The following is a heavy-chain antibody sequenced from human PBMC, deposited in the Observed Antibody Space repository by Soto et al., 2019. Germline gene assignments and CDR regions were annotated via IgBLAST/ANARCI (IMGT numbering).Heavy chain of an antibody. CDR2: IKQDGSEK. J-gene: IGHJ4*02. CDR1: GISICKSW. D-gene: IGHD3-22*01. Sequence: ALRPSCAAPGISICKSWMSSVRQAPGKGLERVANIKQDGSEKYYVDSVKGRFTISRDNAKNSLYLQMNSLRAEDTAVYYCARDHGTWYYYDSSGTHLDYWGQGTRVTVSS. CDR3: ARDHGTWYYYDSSGTHLDY. V-gene: IGHV3-7*01.